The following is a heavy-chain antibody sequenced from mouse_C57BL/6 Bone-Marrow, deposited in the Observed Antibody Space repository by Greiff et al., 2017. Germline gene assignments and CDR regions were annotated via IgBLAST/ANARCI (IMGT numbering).Heavy chain of an antibody. CDR3: ARKGGYGGYFDV. V-gene: IGHV1-52*01. D-gene: IGHD2-2*01. CDR1: GYTCTSYW. J-gene: IGHJ1*03. Sequence: QVHVKQPGAELVRPGSSVKLSCKASGYTCTSYWMHWVKQRPIQGLEWIGNIDPSDSETHYNQKFKDKATLTVDKSSSTAYMQLSSLTSEDSAVYYCARKGGYGGYFDVWGTGTTVTVSS. CDR2: IDPSDSET.